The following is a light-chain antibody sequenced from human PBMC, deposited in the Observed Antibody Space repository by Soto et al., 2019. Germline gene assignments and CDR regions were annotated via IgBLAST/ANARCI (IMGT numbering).Light chain of an antibody. V-gene: IGKV3-11*01. CDR1: QSVTTY. CDR2: DAS. J-gene: IGKJ5*01. Sequence: ETVLTQSPATLSLSPGKSATLSCRASQSVTTYLAWYQQKPGQAPRLLIYDASVRATGIPARFSASGSGTDFTLTTSSLEPEDFAVYYCQQRSNWPPEITFGQGTRLEIK. CDR3: QQRSNWPPEIT.